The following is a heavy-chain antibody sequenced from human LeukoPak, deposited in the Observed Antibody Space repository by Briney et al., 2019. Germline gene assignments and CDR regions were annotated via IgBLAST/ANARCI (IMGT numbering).Heavy chain of an antibody. CDR3: ARGGTAAGPTGAFDI. J-gene: IGHJ3*02. CDR1: GFTFSSYW. Sequence: GGSLRLSCAASGFTFSSYWMHWVRQAPGKGLVWVSRINSDGSSTSYADSVKGRFTISRDNDKNMLYLQMNSLRAEDTAVYYCARGGTAAGPTGAFDIWGQGTMVTVS. D-gene: IGHD6-13*01. V-gene: IGHV3-74*01. CDR2: INSDGSST.